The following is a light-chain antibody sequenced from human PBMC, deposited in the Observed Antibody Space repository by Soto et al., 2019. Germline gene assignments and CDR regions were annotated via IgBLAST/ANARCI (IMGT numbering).Light chain of an antibody. CDR1: WVNIVRNS. CDR3: APWDDSLNGYV. CDR2: SNN. V-gene: IGLV1-44*01. Sequence: QSVLTQPPAVSGTHGQGVTISCSGSWVNIVRNSVNWYQHLPGTAPKHLIYSNNQRPSGVTGRFSGSKSGTSASLAISGLQSEDEADYYCAPWDDSLNGYVFGTGTKVTVL. J-gene: IGLJ1*01.